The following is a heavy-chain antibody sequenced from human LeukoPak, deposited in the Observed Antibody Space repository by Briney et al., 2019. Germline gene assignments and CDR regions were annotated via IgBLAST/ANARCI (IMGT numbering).Heavy chain of an antibody. CDR2: INHSGST. Sequence: SETLSLTCAVYGGSFSGYYWGWIRQPPGKGLEWIGEINHSGSTNYNPSLKSRVTISVDTSKNQFSLKLSSVTAADTAVYYCAIWWYYYDSSGYYAYWGQGTLVTVSS. V-gene: IGHV4-34*01. CDR1: GGSFSGYY. J-gene: IGHJ4*02. CDR3: AIWWYYYDSSGYYAY. D-gene: IGHD3-22*01.